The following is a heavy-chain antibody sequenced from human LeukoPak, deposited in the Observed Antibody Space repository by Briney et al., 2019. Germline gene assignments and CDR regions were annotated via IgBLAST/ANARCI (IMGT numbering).Heavy chain of an antibody. Sequence: PGGSLRLSCAASGFTFSSYEMNWVRQAPGKGLEWVSYISSSGSTIYYADSVKGRFTISRDNAKNSLYLQMNSLRAEDTAVYYCARVLENYDFWNSYYYYYMDVWGKGTTVTVSS. J-gene: IGHJ6*03. CDR3: ARVLENYDFWNSYYYYYMDV. V-gene: IGHV3-48*03. CDR1: GFTFSSYE. D-gene: IGHD3-3*01. CDR2: ISSSGSTI.